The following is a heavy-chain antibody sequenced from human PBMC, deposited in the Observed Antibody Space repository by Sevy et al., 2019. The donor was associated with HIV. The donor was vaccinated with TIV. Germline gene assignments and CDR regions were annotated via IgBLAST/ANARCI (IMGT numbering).Heavy chain of an antibody. CDR3: ARGNSGSYGWFDP. J-gene: IGHJ5*02. CDR2: IYYSGGT. Sequence: SETLSLTCTVSGGSISNYYWKWIRQPPGKGLEWIGYIYYSGGTNYNPSLRSRVTMSADTSKNQFSLKLSFVTAADTAMYYCARGNSGSYGWFDPWGQGTLVTVSS. V-gene: IGHV4-59*01. CDR1: GGSISNYY. D-gene: IGHD1-26*01.